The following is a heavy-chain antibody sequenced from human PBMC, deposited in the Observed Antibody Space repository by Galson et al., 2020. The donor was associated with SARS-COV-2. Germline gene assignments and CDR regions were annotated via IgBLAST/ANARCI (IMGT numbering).Heavy chain of an antibody. V-gene: IGHV3-48*03. D-gene: IGHD3-22*01. CDR1: GFTIRSYE. CDR2: ISSSGSTI. CDR3: AREARGYYDSSGYYHKMGFDY. Sequence: GESLMIPCAASGFTIRSYEMNWVRQAPGKGLEWVSYISSSGSTIYYADSVKGRFTISRDNAKNSLYLQMNSLRAEDTAVYYCAREARGYYDSSGYYHKMGFDYWGQGTLVTVSS. J-gene: IGHJ4*02.